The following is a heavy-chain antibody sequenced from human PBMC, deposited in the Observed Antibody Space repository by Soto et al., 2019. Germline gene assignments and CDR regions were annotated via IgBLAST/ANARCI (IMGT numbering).Heavy chain of an antibody. CDR3: ARVPVAVAATEDYYGLDV. J-gene: IGHJ6*02. V-gene: IGHV4-4*07. CDR2: INTDGLS. Sequence: SETLSLTCSVSGVSITSYYWSWIRQSAGGGLEWMGRINTDGLSAYSPSFKSRLTMSLDTSKNQVSLRLISVTAADTAVYFCARVPVAVAATEDYYGLDVWGQGTTVTVSS. CDR1: GVSITSYY. D-gene: IGHD2-15*01.